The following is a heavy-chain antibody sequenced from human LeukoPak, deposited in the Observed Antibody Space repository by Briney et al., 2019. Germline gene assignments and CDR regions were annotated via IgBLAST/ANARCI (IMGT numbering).Heavy chain of an antibody. D-gene: IGHD5-24*01. V-gene: IGHV3-74*01. J-gene: IGHJ4*02. CDR3: ARARWYSCDY. Sequence: AGSLRLSCAVSGFTFSGHWMFWVRQAPGKGLEWVSSDGSSTGYTDSVKGRFTVSRDNAKNTLYLQMNSLRAEDTAVYYCARARWYSCDYWGQGTLVTVSS. CDR2: DGSST. CDR1: GFTFSGHW.